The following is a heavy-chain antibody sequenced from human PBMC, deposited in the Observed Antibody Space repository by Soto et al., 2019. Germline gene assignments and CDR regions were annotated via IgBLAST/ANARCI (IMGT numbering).Heavy chain of an antibody. CDR1: GGPINSPDYY. V-gene: IGHV4-30-4*01. J-gene: IGHJ5*02. CDR3: ARGISKYSSWYEPHTWFAA. CDR2: LYFNGGT. D-gene: IGHD6-13*01. Sequence: QVQLQESGPGLVKPSQTLSLTCNVSGGPINSPDYYWSWIRQSPGKGLEWIGDLYFNGGTQYNPSPRTTLSMSLDTSKKHFSRKMRSVTAADRAVSYCARGISKYSSWYEPHTWFAAWGQGALVTVSS.